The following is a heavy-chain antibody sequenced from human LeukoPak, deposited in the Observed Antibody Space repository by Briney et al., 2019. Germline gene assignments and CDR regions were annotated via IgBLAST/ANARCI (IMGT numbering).Heavy chain of an antibody. D-gene: IGHD1-26*01. CDR1: GGSISNYY. CDR2: IYYTGST. V-gene: IGHV4-59*01. CDR3: ARGGNYWPQWWFDP. Sequence: SETLSLTCTVSGGSISNYYWNWLRQPPGKGLEWIGYIYYTGSTSYNPSLKSRVTMSLDASKNQFSLELNSVTPADTAVYYCARGGNYWPQWWFDPWGRGTLVSVSS. J-gene: IGHJ5*02.